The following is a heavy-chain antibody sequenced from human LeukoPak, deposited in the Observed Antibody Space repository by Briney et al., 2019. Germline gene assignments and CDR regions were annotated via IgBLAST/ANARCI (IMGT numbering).Heavy chain of an antibody. D-gene: IGHD1-26*01. CDR2: IIPILGMA. J-gene: IGHJ4*02. CDR1: GGTFSSYA. CDR3: ARDTIVGALTTDY. Sequence: GASVKVSCKASGGTFSSYAISWVRQAPGQGLEWMGRIIPILGMANYAQKFQGRVTITADKSTSTAYMELSSLRSEDTAVYYCARDTIVGALTTDYWGQGTLVTVSS. V-gene: IGHV1-69*04.